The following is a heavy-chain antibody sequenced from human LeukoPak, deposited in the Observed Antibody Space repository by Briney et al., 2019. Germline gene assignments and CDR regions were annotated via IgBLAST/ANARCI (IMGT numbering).Heavy chain of an antibody. CDR3: ARDGSLAILDY. CDR1: GFTFSSYS. J-gene: IGHJ4*02. CDR2: ISSSSSYI. D-gene: IGHD1-26*01. V-gene: IGHV3-21*01. Sequence: GGSLRLSCAASGFTFSSYSMNWVRHAPGKGLEWVSSISSSSSYIYSADSVKGRFTISRDNAKNSLYLQMNSLRAEDTAVYYCARDGSLAILDYWGQGTLVTVSS.